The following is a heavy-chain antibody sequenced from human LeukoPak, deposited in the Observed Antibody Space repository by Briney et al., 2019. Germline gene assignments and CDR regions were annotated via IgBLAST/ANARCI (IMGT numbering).Heavy chain of an antibody. Sequence: GRSLRLSCAASGFTFSSYAMHWVRQAPGKGLEWVAFIRYDGSHQYYADSVKGRFTISRDNSKNTLYLQMSSLRAEDTAVYYCAEDRGRQGIRGIIISYYFDYWGQGTLVTVSS. D-gene: IGHD3-10*01. CDR2: IRYDGSHQ. V-gene: IGHV3-30*02. CDR1: GFTFSSYA. CDR3: AEDRGRQGIRGIIISYYFDY. J-gene: IGHJ4*02.